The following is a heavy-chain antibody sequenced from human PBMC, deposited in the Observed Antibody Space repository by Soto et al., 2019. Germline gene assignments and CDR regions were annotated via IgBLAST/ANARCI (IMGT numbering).Heavy chain of an antibody. CDR3: ARVDRG. Sequence: EIQLLDSGGRLVQPGGSLRLSCVASGFRFSDYVMSWARQAPGKGLEWVSSINFSGGSTYYADSVKGRFTISRDNSRNTVSLQMNNLRGEDTAVYYCARVDRGWGQGTQVTVSS. CDR1: GFRFSDYV. D-gene: IGHD3-10*01. J-gene: IGHJ4*02. V-gene: IGHV3-23*01. CDR2: INFSGGST.